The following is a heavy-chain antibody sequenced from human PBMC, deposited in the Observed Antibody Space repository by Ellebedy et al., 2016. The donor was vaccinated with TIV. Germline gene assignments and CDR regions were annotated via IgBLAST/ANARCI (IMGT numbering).Heavy chain of an antibody. Sequence: SETLSLTXTVSGDSISSSSYYWGWIRQPPGKGLEWLGSMYYSGSTYYNPSLKSRVTISLDTSKNQFSLRLSSVTAADTAIYYCAREGHYYDSSACYHWGQGTLVTVSS. V-gene: IGHV4-39*07. J-gene: IGHJ1*01. CDR3: AREGHYYDSSACYH. D-gene: IGHD3-22*01. CDR2: MYYSGST. CDR1: GDSISSSSYY.